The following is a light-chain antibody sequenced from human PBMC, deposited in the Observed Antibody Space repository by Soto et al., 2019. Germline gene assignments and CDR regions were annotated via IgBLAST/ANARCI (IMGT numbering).Light chain of an antibody. CDR1: QILLYSNGYNY. CDR3: MQALQTPLT. CDR2: LGS. Sequence: DIVLTQSPLSLPVTPGEPASISCRSSQILLYSNGYNYLDWYLQKPGQSAQLLIYLGSNRASGVTDRFSGSGSGTDFTLKISRVEAEDVGVYYCMQALQTPLTFGEGTKVDIK. V-gene: IGKV2-28*01. J-gene: IGKJ4*01.